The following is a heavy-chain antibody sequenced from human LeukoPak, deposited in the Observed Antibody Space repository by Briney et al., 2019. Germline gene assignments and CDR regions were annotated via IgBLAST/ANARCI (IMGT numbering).Heavy chain of an antibody. D-gene: IGHD2-15*01. CDR3: ARKVYSFDVFDY. CDR2: IFHSGTA. CDR1: GGSISSYY. V-gene: IGHV4-59*01. Sequence: SETLSLTCTVSGGSISSYYWSWIRQPPGKALEWIGDIFHSGTANYHPSPKSRVTISIDTSENQFSLKLSSVTAADTAVYYCARKVYSFDVFDYWGQGTLVTVSS. J-gene: IGHJ4*02.